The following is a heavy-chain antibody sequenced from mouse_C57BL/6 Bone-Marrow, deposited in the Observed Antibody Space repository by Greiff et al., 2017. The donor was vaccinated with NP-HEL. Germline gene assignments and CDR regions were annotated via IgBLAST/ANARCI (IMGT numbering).Heavy chain of an antibody. CDR2: IRNTANGYTT. Sequence: EVQVVESGGGLVQPGGSLSLSCAASGFTFTDYYMSWVRQPPGKALEWLGFIRNTANGYTTEYSASVKGRFTISRDNSQSILYLQMNALRAEDSATYYCARSQGYFDYWGQGTTLTVSS. J-gene: IGHJ2*01. CDR1: GFTFTDYY. V-gene: IGHV7-3*01. CDR3: ARSQGYFDY. D-gene: IGHD6-2*01.